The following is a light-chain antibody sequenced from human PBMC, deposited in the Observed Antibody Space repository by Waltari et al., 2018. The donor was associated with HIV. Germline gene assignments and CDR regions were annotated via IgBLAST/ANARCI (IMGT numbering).Light chain of an antibody. Sequence: QSVLTQPPSVSAAPGQMVTISCSGSSSNIGSNYVSWYQHLPGTAPKLLIYDNKERPSGIPDRFSASKSGTSVALDITGLQTGDEGDYYCGTWDSSLSAAVFGGGTKLTVL. CDR2: DNK. V-gene: IGLV1-51*01. CDR3: GTWDSSLSAAV. CDR1: SSNIGSNY. J-gene: IGLJ2*01.